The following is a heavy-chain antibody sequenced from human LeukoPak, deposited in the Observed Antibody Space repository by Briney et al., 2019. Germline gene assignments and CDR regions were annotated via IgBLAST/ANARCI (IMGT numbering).Heavy chain of an antibody. Sequence: AASVKVSCKASGYTFTSYDINWVRQATGQELEWMGWMNPNSGNTGYAQKFQGRVTMTRNTSISTAYMELSSLRSEDTAVYYCARGRRIAAAGRRDYYYYMDVWGKGTTVTVSS. CDR1: GYTFTSYD. CDR3: ARGRRIAAAGRRDYYYYMDV. CDR2: MNPNSGNT. J-gene: IGHJ6*03. D-gene: IGHD6-13*01. V-gene: IGHV1-8*01.